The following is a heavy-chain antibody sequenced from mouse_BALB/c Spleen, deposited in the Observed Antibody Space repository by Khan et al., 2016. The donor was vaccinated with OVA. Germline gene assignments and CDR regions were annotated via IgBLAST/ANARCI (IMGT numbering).Heavy chain of an antibody. CDR2: IWTGGGT. Sequence: QVQLKESGPGLVAPSQSLSITCTVSGFSLTNYDISRMRQTPGKGLEWLGVIWTGGGTNYNSVFMSRLSITKDNSKSQVFLKMNSLQTDDTAIYYCVRSGNYYGSFSWYFDVWGAGTTVTVSS. D-gene: IGHD1-1*01. CDR3: VRSGNYYGSFSWYFDV. J-gene: IGHJ1*01. CDR1: GFSLTNYD. V-gene: IGHV2-9-2*01.